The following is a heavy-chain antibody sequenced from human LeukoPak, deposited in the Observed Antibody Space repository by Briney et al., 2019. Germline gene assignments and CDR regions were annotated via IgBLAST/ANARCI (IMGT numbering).Heavy chain of an antibody. J-gene: IGHJ4*02. CDR3: AKDSLPSYGGYFDY. D-gene: IGHD3-16*01. CDR2: MSGSGGNT. CDR1: GFTLSSYA. Sequence: PGGSLRLSCAASGFTLSSYAVSWVRQAPGEGLEWVSGMSGSGGNTYYADSVKGRFTISRDISKNTLYLQMNSLRAEDTALYYCAKDSLPSYGGYFDYWGQGTLVTVSS. V-gene: IGHV3-23*01.